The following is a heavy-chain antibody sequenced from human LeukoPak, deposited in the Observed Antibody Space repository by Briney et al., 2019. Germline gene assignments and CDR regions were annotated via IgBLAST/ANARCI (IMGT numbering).Heavy chain of an antibody. Sequence: GGSLRLSCAASGFTFSSYAMHWVRQAPGKGLEYVSAISSNGGSTYYANSVKGRFTISRDNSKNTLHLQMGSLRAEDMAVYYCARDVRGYSYGSYYYYYYYMDVWGKGTTVTVSS. J-gene: IGHJ6*03. D-gene: IGHD5-18*01. CDR2: ISSNGGST. V-gene: IGHV3-64*01. CDR3: ARDVRGYSYGSYYYYYYYMDV. CDR1: GFTFSSYA.